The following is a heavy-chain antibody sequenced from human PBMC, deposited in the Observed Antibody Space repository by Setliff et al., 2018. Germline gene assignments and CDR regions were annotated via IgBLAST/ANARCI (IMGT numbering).Heavy chain of an antibody. Sequence: PSETLSLTCTVSGGSIDSGDYYWNWIRQPPGKGLEWIGYIYFSGSTYYNPSLKSRVTLSLDTSKNQFSLKLNSVTAADTALYFCAREVAGTYHYFDPWGQGTPVTVSS. J-gene: IGHJ5*02. D-gene: IGHD6-19*01. CDR1: GGSIDSGDYY. CDR3: AREVAGTYHYFDP. V-gene: IGHV4-30-4*08. CDR2: IYFSGST.